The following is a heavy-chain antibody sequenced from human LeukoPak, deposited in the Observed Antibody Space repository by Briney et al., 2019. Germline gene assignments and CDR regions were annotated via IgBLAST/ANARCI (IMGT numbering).Heavy chain of an antibody. V-gene: IGHV3-74*01. J-gene: IGHJ6*02. CDR1: GFTFRNYW. CDR3: ARGGSGITYYYAMDV. Sequence: GGSLRLSCAASGFTFRNYWMHWVRQAPGKGLVWVSRINSDGSSTHYADSVKGRFTISRDNAKNTLYLQMNSLRVDDTAVYYCARGGSGITYYYAMDVWGQGPTVTVSS. CDR2: INSDGSST. D-gene: IGHD3-10*01.